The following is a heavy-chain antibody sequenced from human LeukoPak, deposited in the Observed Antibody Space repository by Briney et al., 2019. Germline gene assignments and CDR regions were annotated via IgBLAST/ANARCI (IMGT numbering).Heavy chain of an antibody. Sequence: GGSLRLSCATSGFIFSSYAMSWVRQAPGKGLEWVSGISNSADTYYTDSVKGRFTTSRDNSKNTLYLQMDSLRAEDTAVYYCAKEVGAHGVPYFDHWGQGTLVTVSS. CDR3: AKEVGAHGVPYFDH. CDR1: GFIFSSYA. D-gene: IGHD1-26*01. V-gene: IGHV3-23*01. CDR2: ISNSADT. J-gene: IGHJ4*02.